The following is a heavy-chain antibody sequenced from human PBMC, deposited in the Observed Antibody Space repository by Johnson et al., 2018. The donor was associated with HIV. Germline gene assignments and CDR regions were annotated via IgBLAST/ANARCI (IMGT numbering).Heavy chain of an antibody. J-gene: IGHJ3*02. V-gene: IGHV3-30*02. Sequence: QVQLVESGGGVVQPGGSLRLSCAASGFTFSSNGMHWVRQAPGKGLEWVAFIRYDASNTYYADSVKGRFTISRDNSKNTLYLQMNSLRAEDSAVYYCARDLRIYSSSTIRGDAFDIWGQGTMVTVSS. CDR1: GFTFSSNG. CDR2: IRYDASNT. CDR3: ARDLRIYSSSTIRGDAFDI. D-gene: IGHD6-13*01.